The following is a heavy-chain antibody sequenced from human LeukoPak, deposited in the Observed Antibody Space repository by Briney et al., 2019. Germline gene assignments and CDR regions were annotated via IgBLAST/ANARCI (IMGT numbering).Heavy chain of an antibody. Sequence: PGGSLRLSCEASGFTFSRYGMHWVRQAPGKGLEWVAVVSYDGSTKYYAGSVKGRFTISRDNSKSTLLLQMNSLRPEDTALYYCAKAETPYTSKSLDYWGQGTLVTVSS. CDR2: VSYDGSTK. J-gene: IGHJ4*02. V-gene: IGHV3-30*18. D-gene: IGHD3-16*01. CDR1: GFTFSRYG. CDR3: AKAETPYTSKSLDY.